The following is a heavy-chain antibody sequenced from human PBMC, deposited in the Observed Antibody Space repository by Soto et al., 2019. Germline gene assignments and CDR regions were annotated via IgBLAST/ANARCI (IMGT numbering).Heavy chain of an antibody. D-gene: IGHD2-2*01. CDR3: ARGTGYCSSTSCRENYYYYYVTAF. J-gene: IGHJ6*02. Sequence: KLSCEDSGGTKSGYAISWGRPAPGQGLEWMGGIIPIFGTANYAQKFQGRVTITADESTSTAYMELSSLRSEDTAVYYCARGTGYCSSTSCRENYYYYYVTAFWGQGTTVTVSS. CDR1: GGTKSGYA. CDR2: IIPIFGTA. V-gene: IGHV1-69*01.